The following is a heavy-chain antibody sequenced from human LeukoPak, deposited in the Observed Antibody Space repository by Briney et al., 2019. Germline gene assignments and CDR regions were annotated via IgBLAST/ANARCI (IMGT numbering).Heavy chain of an antibody. Sequence: PSETLSLTCIVSGGSVSSGSYYWSWIRQPPGKGLEWIGYIYSSGSSNYNPSLKSRVTISLDTFKNQFSLKLSSVTAADMAVYYCARGLHYYDSSGYYSHYYYYGMDVWGQGTTVTVSS. J-gene: IGHJ6*02. V-gene: IGHV4-61*01. D-gene: IGHD3-22*01. CDR3: ARGLHYYDSSGYYSHYYYYGMDV. CDR2: IYSSGSS. CDR1: GGSVSSGSYY.